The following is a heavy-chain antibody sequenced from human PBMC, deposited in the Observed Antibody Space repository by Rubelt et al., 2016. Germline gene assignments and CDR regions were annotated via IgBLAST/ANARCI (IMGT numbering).Heavy chain of an antibody. CDR2: IDYSGGT. V-gene: IGHV4-31*01. J-gene: IGHJ4*02. CDR1: GGSISSSSYY. D-gene: IGHD3-10*01. CDR3: ARQRSYLFDY. Sequence: QLQLQESGPGLVKPSETLSLTCTISGGSISSSSYYWGWIRQPPGKGLEWIGYIDYSGGTFYNPSLKSLDTISVDTSKNQCSLKLSSVTAADTAGYYCARQRSYLFDYWGQGTLVTVSS.